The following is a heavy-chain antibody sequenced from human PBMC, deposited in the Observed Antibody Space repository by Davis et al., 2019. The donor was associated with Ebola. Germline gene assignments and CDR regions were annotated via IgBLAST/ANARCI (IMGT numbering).Heavy chain of an antibody. D-gene: IGHD4-17*01. V-gene: IGHV4-59*08. Sequence: SETLSLTCTVSGGSIGSYYWSWIRQPPGKGLEWIGYIYYSGSTNYNPSLKSRVTISVDTSKNQFSLKLSSVTAADTAVYYCARHIYYGDYALDYWGQGTLVTVSS. CDR1: GGSIGSYY. CDR3: ARHIYYGDYALDY. CDR2: IYYSGST. J-gene: IGHJ4*02.